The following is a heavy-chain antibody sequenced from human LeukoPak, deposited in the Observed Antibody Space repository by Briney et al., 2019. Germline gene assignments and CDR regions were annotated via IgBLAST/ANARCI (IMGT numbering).Heavy chain of an antibody. Sequence: GGSLKLSCAASGFTFSGSAMHWVRQASGKGLEWVGRIRSKANSYATAYAASVKGRFTIPRDDSKNTAYLQMNSLKTEDTAVYYRTSGGSSNYGPNYYYYMDVWGKGTTVTVSS. V-gene: IGHV3-73*01. CDR2: IRSKANSYAT. CDR1: GFTFSGSA. CDR3: TSGGSSNYGPNYYYYMDV. J-gene: IGHJ6*03. D-gene: IGHD4-11*01.